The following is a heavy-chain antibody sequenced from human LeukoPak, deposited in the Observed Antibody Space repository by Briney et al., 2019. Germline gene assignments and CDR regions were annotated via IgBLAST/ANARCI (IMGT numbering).Heavy chain of an antibody. V-gene: IGHV1-2*02. CDR2: INPNSGGT. J-gene: IGHJ6*02. D-gene: IGHD2-2*01. Sequence: ASVTVSCKASGYTFTGYYMHWVRQAPGQGLEWMGWINPNSGGTNYAQKFQGRVTMTRDTSISTAYMELSRLRSDDTAVYYCARGYCSSTSCYFLHYYYYGMDVWGQGTTVTVSS. CDR1: GYTFTGYY. CDR3: ARGYCSSTSCYFLHYYYYGMDV.